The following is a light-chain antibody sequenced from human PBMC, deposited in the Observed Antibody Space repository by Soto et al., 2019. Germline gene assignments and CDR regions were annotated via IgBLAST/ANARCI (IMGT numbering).Light chain of an antibody. CDR2: DAS. CDR3: QQRSDWPST. CDR1: QSVSRY. V-gene: IGKV3-11*01. Sequence: EIVLTQSPATLSLSPGERATLSCRASQSVSRYLAWYQQKPGQAPRLLIYDASNRATGIPARFSGSGSGTDLTLTISSLEPEDFAVYYCQQRSDWPSTFGGGTKVHIK. J-gene: IGKJ4*01.